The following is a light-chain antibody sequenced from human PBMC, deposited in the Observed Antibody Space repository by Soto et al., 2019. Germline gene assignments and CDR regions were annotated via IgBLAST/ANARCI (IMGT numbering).Light chain of an antibody. CDR2: DAS. Sequence: DIQMTQSPSTLSASVGDRVTITCRASPNIERYMAWYQQQPGRAPSLIIYDASTLERGVPSRFSGSGSRTEFTLIISNLQPDDFATYYCQQFKDYVWTFGQGTKV. CDR3: QQFKDYVWT. J-gene: IGKJ1*01. CDR1: PNIERY. V-gene: IGKV1-5*01.